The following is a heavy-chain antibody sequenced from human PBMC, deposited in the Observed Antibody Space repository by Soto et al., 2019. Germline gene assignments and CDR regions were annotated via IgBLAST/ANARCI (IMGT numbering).Heavy chain of an antibody. CDR1: GGSITSGNW. D-gene: IGHD3-3*01. CDR3: AKDGSGHPYYSEH. Sequence: QVQLQESGPGLLKPSGTLSLTCAVSGGSITSGNWWSWVRQPPGKGLEGIGEIHHSGTTNYNPSLKSRVTMSIDKSKKQVSLTVTSVTAADTAVYYCAKDGSGHPYYSEHWGQGILVTVSS. J-gene: IGHJ4*02. CDR2: IHHSGTT. V-gene: IGHV4-4*02.